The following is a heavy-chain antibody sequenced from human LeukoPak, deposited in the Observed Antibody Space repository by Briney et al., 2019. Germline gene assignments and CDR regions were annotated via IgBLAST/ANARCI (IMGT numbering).Heavy chain of an antibody. CDR1: GGTFSSYA. J-gene: IGHJ5*02. D-gene: IGHD3-10*01. V-gene: IGHV1-69*04. CDR2: IIPILGIA. CDR3: ARGYTGKPILWFGELSWFDP. Sequence: SVKVSCKASGGTFSSYAISWVRQAPGQGLEWMGRIIPILGIANYAQKFQGRVTITADKSTSTAYMELSSLRSEETAVYYCARGYTGKPILWFGELSWFDPWGQGTLVTVSS.